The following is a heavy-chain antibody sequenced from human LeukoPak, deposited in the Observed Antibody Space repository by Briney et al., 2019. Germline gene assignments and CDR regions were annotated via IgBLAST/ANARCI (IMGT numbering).Heavy chain of an antibody. J-gene: IGHJ4*02. CDR2: IKSKTDGGTT. V-gene: IGHV3-15*01. Sequence: GGSLRLSCAASGFTFSNAWMSWVRQAPGKGLEWVGRIKSKTDGGTTDYAAPVKGRFTISRDDSKNTLYLQMNSLRAEDTAVYYCAREVLAARNFDYWGQGTLVTVSS. CDR3: AREVLAARNFDY. D-gene: IGHD6-6*01. CDR1: GFTFSNAW.